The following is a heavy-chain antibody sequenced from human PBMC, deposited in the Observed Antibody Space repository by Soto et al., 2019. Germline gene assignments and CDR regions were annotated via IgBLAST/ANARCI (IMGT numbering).Heavy chain of an antibody. Sequence: SETLSLTCAVYGGSFTGNYRSWIRQPPGKGLEWIGEVNDSGSTNFNPSLKSRVTISVDTSKKQFTLKLTSVTAADTALYYCATDSATSYFGMDVWGHGTTVTVSS. V-gene: IGHV4-34*01. J-gene: IGHJ6*02. CDR1: GGSFTGNY. CDR2: VNDSGST. CDR3: ATDSATSYFGMDV. D-gene: IGHD1-26*01.